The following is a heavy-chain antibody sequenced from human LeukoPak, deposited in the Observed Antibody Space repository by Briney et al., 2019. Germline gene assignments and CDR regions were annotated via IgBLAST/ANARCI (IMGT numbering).Heavy chain of an antibody. CDR3: AKAPARIEVAGRYYFYGMDV. Sequence: PGGSLRLSCAASGFTFSSYAMHWVRQAPGKGLEWVAVISHEGSIKYYADSVKGRFTISRDNSKNTLFLQMNSLRAEDTALYYCAKAPARIEVAGRYYFYGMDVWGQGTTVIVSS. D-gene: IGHD6-19*01. V-gene: IGHV3-30*04. J-gene: IGHJ6*02. CDR2: ISHEGSIK. CDR1: GFTFSSYA.